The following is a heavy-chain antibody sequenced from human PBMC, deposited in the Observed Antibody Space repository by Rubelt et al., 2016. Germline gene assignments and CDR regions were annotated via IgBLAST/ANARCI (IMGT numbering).Heavy chain of an antibody. J-gene: IGHJ4*02. CDR1: GGSISSSSYY. CDR3: AYLIAAAGAEGGSFDY. CDR2: IYYSGST. V-gene: IGHV4-39*01. Sequence: QVQLQQWGAGLLKPSETLSLTCTVSGGSISSSSYYWGWIRQPPGKGLEWMGSIYYSGSTSYNPSLMGRVTISVDTSKNQFSLKLGFVTAADTAVYYCAYLIAAAGAEGGSFDYWGQGTLVTVSS. D-gene: IGHD6-13*01.